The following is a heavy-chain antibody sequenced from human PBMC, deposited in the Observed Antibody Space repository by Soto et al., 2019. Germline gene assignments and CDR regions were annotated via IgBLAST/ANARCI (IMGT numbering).Heavy chain of an antibody. J-gene: IGHJ3*02. D-gene: IGHD3-22*01. V-gene: IGHV1-58*01. Sequence: ASVKVSCKASGFTFTSSAVQWVRQARGQRLEWIGWIVVGSGNTNYAQKFQERVTITRDMSTSTAYMELSSLRSEDTAVYYCAAGPVYYYDSSGYYLQGAFDIWGQGTMVTVSS. CDR1: GFTFTSSA. CDR3: AAGPVYYYDSSGYYLQGAFDI. CDR2: IVVGSGNT.